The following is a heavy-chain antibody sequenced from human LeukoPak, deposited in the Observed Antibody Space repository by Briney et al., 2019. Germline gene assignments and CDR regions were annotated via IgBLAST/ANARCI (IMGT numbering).Heavy chain of an antibody. CDR2: INHSGST. D-gene: IGHD6-19*01. J-gene: IGHJ4*02. CDR1: GGPFSGYY. V-gene: IGHV4-34*01. Sequence: SETLSLTCAVYGGPFSGYYWSWIRQPPGKGLEWIGEINHSGSTNYNPSLKSRVTISVDTSKNQFSLKLSSVTAADTAVYYCARSSGWYRKTYYFDYWGQGTLVTVSS. CDR3: ARSSGWYRKTYYFDY.